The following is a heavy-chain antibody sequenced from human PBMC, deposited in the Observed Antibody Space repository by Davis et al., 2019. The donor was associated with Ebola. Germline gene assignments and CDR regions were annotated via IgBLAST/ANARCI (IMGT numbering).Heavy chain of an antibody. CDR3: ATPSLRGDDFAY. CDR2: IDPSDSHT. D-gene: IGHD5-12*01. J-gene: IGHJ4*02. CDR1: GYSFSSYW. V-gene: IGHV5-10-1*01. Sequence: KVSCKGSGYSFSSYWISWVRQMPGKGLEWMGRIDPSDSHTKYSPSFQGHVTISADKSINTAYLQWSSLKASDTAMYYCATPSLRGDDFAYWGQGTPVTVSS.